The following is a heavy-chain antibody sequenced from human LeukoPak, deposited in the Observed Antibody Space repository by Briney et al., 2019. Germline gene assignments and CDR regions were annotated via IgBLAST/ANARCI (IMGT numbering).Heavy chain of an antibody. V-gene: IGHV3-30*02. CDR1: GFTFSSYG. J-gene: IGHJ4*02. CDR2: IRYDGSNK. D-gene: IGHD5-12*01. CDR3: AKARDSGYDFDY. Sequence: PGGSLRLSCAASGFTFSSYGMHWVRQARGKGLEWVAFIRYDGSNKYYADSVKGRFTISRDNSKNTLYLQMNSLRAEDTAVYYCAKARDSGYDFDYWGQGTLVTVSS.